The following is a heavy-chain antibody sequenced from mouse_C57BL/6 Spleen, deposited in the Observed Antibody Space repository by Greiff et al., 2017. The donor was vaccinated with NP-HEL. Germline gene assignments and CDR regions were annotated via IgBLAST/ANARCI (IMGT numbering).Heavy chain of an antibody. CDR2: IDPSDSYT. V-gene: IGHV1-69*01. J-gene: IGHJ2*01. Sequence: QVHVKQPGAELVMPGASVKLSCKASGYTFTSYWMHWVKQRPGQGLEWIGEIDPSDSYTNYNQKFKGKSTLTVDKSSSTAYMQLSSLTSEDSAVYYCARFWDDYWGQGTTLTVSS. CDR1: GYTFTSYW. CDR3: ARFWDDY. D-gene: IGHD4-1*01.